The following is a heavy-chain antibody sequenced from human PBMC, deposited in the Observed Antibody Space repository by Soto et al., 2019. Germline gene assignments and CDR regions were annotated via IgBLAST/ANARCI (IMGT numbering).Heavy chain of an antibody. Sequence: PSETLSLTCTVSGGSVSTYYWSWLRQAPGKGLEWIGYIHFSGSTKYNPSLNSRVTTSIDTSNNQFSLKVTSVTAADTAVYYCARQYSNAFDYWGPGTLVTVSS. D-gene: IGHD1-26*01. V-gene: IGHV4-59*08. CDR1: GGSVSTYY. J-gene: IGHJ4*02. CDR2: IHFSGST. CDR3: ARQYSNAFDY.